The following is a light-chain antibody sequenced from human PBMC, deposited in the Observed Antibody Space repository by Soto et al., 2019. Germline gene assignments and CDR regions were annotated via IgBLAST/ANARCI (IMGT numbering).Light chain of an antibody. CDR3: SSYTSSSTLFYVV. J-gene: IGLJ2*01. CDR2: EVS. Sequence: QSALTQPASVSGSPGQSITISCTGTSSDVGGYNYVSWYQQHPGKAPKLMIYEVSNRPSGVPNRFSGSKSGNTASLTISGLQAEDEADYYCSSYTSSSTLFYVVFGGGTKVTVL. CDR1: SSDVGGYNY. V-gene: IGLV2-14*01.